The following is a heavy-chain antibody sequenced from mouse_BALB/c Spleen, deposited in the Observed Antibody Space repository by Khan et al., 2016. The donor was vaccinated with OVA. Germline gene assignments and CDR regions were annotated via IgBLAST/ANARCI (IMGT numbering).Heavy chain of an antibody. CDR1: GFTFSTYG. CDR2: ISSGGHYT. Sequence: EVQLLESGGGLVKPGGSLKLSCSASGFTFSTYGMSWVRQTPEKRLEWVATISSGGHYTFYPDSVKGRFTISRDNAKNTLYLQMSSLRSEDTAMYYCASSLVDDHAMDYWGQGTSVTVSS. V-gene: IGHV5-9-3*01. J-gene: IGHJ4*01. CDR3: ASSLVDDHAMDY. D-gene: IGHD2-12*01.